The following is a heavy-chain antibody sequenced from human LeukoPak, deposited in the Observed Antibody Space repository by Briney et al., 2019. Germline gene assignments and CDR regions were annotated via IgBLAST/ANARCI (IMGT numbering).Heavy chain of an antibody. CDR1: GGTFSSYA. V-gene: IGHV1-69*05. Sequence: SVKVSCKASGGTFSSYAISWVRQAPGQGLEWMGGIIPIFGTANYAQKFQGRVTITTDESTSTAYMELSSLRSEDTAVYYCARARYCSSTSCYSDPYYFDYWGQGTLVTVSS. J-gene: IGHJ4*02. CDR2: IIPIFGTA. CDR3: ARARYCSSTSCYSDPYYFDY. D-gene: IGHD2-2*01.